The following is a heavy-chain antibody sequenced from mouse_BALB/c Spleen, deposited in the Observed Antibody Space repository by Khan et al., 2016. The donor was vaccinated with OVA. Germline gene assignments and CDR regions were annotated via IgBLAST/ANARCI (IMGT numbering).Heavy chain of an antibody. D-gene: IGHD1-1*01. CDR2: TNPTNGRT. V-gene: IGHV1S81*02. Sequence: VQVVESGAELVKAGASVKMSCKASGYTFTSYWMHWVKQRLGQGLEWFAETNPTNGRTYYNETFKSKATLTVDKSSSTAYMLLSGPTFEDSAVYYCARIKKIVATYFDYWGQGTTLTVSS. CDR1: GYTFTSYW. J-gene: IGHJ2*01. CDR3: ARIKKIVATYFDY.